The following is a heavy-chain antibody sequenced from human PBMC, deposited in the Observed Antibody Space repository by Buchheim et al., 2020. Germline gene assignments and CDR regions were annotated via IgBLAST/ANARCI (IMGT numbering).Heavy chain of an antibody. D-gene: IGHD1-26*01. V-gene: IGHV3-73*02. CDR3: TRQRIVGANWFDP. CDR1: GFTFSGSA. J-gene: IGHJ5*02. Sequence: EVQLVESGGGLVQPGGSLKLSCAASGFTFSGSAMHWVRQASGKGLEWVGRIRSKANSYATAYAASVKGRFTISRDDSKNTADLQMNSLKTEDTAVYYCTRQRIVGANWFDPWGQGTL. CDR2: IRSKANSYAT.